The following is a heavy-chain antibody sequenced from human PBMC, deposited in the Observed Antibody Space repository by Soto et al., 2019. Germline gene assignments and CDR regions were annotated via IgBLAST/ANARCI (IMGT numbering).Heavy chain of an antibody. D-gene: IGHD3-22*01. V-gene: IGHV1-18*01. CDR1: GYTFTSYG. Sequence: ASVKVSCKASGYTFTSYGISWVRQAPGQGLEWMGWISAYNGNTNCAQKLQGRVTMTTDTSTSAAYMELRSLRSDDTAVYYCARDQREMIVVVPGAFDIWGQGTMVTVSS. CDR2: ISAYNGNT. J-gene: IGHJ3*02. CDR3: ARDQREMIVVVPGAFDI.